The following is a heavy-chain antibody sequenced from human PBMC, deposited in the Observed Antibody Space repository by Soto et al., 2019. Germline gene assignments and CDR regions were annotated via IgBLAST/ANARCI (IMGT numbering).Heavy chain of an antibody. CDR2: IYHSGST. CDR3: ARRIAAVGTIDY. Sequence: QVQLQESGPGLVKPSGTLSLTCAVSGGSISSSNWWSWVRQPPGKGLEWIGEIYHSGSTNYNPSLKRRATISVDKSKNQFALKLSSVTAADTAVYYCARRIAAVGTIDYWGQGTLVTVSS. D-gene: IGHD6-13*01. V-gene: IGHV4-4*02. CDR1: GGSISSSNW. J-gene: IGHJ4*02.